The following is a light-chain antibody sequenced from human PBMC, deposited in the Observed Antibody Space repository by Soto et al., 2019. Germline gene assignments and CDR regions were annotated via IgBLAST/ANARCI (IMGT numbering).Light chain of an antibody. CDR3: GSYTGSIYV. J-gene: IGLJ1*01. V-gene: IGLV2-14*01. CDR1: SSDDGGSKF. Sequence: QSVLTQPDSVSGYPGQSITISCTGNSSDDGGSKFVSWYKQHPGTAPNLMFSEVSNRPPGVSSRFSGSKSGNTASLTISGLQAEDEADYYCGSYTGSIYVCGPGTKVTVL. CDR2: EVS.